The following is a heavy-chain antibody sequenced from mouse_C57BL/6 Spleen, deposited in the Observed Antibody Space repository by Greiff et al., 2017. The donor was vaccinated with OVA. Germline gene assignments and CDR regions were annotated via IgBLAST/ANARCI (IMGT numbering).Heavy chain of an antibody. CDR1: GFSLTSYG. D-gene: IGHD3-1*01. CDR2: IWRGGST. Sequence: QVQLKESGPGLVQPSQSLSITCTVSGFSLTSYGVHWVRQSPGKGLEWLGVIWRGGSTDYNAAFMSRLSITKDNSKSQVFLKMNSLQTDDTARYYCARENGPLGAMDYWGQGTSVTVSS. CDR3: ARENGPLGAMDY. V-gene: IGHV2-5*01. J-gene: IGHJ4*01.